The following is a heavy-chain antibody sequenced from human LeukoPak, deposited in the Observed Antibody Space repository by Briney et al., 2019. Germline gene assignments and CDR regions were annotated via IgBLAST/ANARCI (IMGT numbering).Heavy chain of an antibody. CDR2: IYSGGST. J-gene: IGHJ6*03. CDR1: GFTLSSNY. D-gene: IGHD5-18*01. Sequence: PGGSLRLSCAASGFTLSSNYMSWVRQAPGKGLEWVSVIYSGGSTYYADSVKGRFTISRDNSKNTLYLQMNSLRAEDTAVYYCARHPVDTAMDDYYYMDVWGKGTTVTVSS. CDR3: ARHPVDTAMDDYYYMDV. V-gene: IGHV3-53*01.